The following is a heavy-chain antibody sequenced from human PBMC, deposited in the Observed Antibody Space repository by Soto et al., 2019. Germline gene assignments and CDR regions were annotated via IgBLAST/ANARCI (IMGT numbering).Heavy chain of an antibody. V-gene: IGHV3-33*01. J-gene: IGHJ4*02. CDR3: ASWGIAAGDY. Sequence: QVQLVESGGGVVQPGRSLRLSCAASGFTFSSYGMHWVRQAPGKGLEWVAVIWYAGSNKYYADSVKGRFTISRDNSKNTLYLQMTSLRAEDTAVYYCASWGIAAGDYWGQGTLVTVSS. CDR1: GFTFSSYG. CDR2: IWYAGSNK. D-gene: IGHD6-13*01.